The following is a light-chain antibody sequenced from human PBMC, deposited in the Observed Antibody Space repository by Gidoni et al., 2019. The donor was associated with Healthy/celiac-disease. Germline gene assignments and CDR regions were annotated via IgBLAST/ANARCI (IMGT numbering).Light chain of an antibody. V-gene: IGKV3-11*01. J-gene: IGKJ4*01. Sequence: EIVLTHSPSTLSLSTGERATLSCRASQRVSSYLAWYQQKPGQAPRLLIYDASNRATGIPARFSGSGSGTDFTLTISSLEPEDFAVYYCQQRSNWPLTFGGGTKVEIK. CDR2: DAS. CDR3: QQRSNWPLT. CDR1: QRVSSY.